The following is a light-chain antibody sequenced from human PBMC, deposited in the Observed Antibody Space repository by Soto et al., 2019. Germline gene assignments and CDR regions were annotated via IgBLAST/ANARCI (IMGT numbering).Light chain of an antibody. CDR3: GSYTDRTALV. J-gene: IGLJ2*01. CDR1: SSDVVYAY. Sequence: QSALTRPASVSGSPGQSITISCTGSSSDVVYAYVSWYQQHPGKAPKLIIYGVSRRPSGVSDRFSGLKSDKTASLIISGLQPEDEADYYCGSYTDRTALVFGGGTKLTVL. CDR2: GVS. V-gene: IGLV2-14*03.